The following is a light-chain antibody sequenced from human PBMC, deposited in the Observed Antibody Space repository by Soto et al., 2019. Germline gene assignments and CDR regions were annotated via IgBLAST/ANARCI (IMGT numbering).Light chain of an antibody. Sequence: QSAWTQPASVFASPGQPITFSCTGGKIAIGISDYVSWYQQHPGKAPKLIIYGVSNRPSGTSDRFSGSKSGNTASLTISGLQADDEADYYCSSSTSSNTLVFGGGTKLTVL. CDR1: KIAIGISDY. CDR3: SSSTSSNTLV. V-gene: IGLV2-14*01. J-gene: IGLJ3*02. CDR2: GVS.